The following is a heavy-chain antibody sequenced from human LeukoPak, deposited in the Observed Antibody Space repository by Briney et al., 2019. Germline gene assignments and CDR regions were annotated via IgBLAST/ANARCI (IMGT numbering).Heavy chain of an antibody. Sequence: GGSLRLSCAASGFTFDSYAMNWVRQAPGKGLEWLAVISDSGSDTYYADSVKGRFTISRDNSKNTLFLQLDSLRVEDTAIYYCAKEEMPHAFDLWGQGTMATVSS. CDR1: GFTFDSYA. V-gene: IGHV3-23*01. J-gene: IGHJ3*01. CDR3: AKEEMPHAFDL. D-gene: IGHD5-24*01. CDR2: ISDSGSDT.